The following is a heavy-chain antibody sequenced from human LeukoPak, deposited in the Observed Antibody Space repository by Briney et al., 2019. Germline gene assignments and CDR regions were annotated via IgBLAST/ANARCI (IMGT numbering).Heavy chain of an antibody. D-gene: IGHD1-26*01. V-gene: IGHV4-61*02. J-gene: IGHJ4*02. CDR2: IYTSGST. CDR1: GGSISSGSYY. CDR3: ASDSGSYYGADY. Sequence: PSVTLSLTCTVSGGSISSGSYYWSWIRQPAGKGLEWIGRIYTSGSTNYNPSLKSRVTISVDTSKNQFSLKLSSVTAADTAVYYCASDSGSYYGADYCGQGTLVTVSS.